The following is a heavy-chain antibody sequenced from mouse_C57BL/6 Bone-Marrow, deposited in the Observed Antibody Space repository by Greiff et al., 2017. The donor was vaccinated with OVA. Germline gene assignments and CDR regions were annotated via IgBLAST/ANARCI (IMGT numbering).Heavy chain of an antibody. J-gene: IGHJ2*01. D-gene: IGHD1-1*01. CDR2: IYPGDGDT. Sequence: QVQLQQSGPELVKPGASVKISCKASGYAFSSSWMNWVKQRPGKGLEWIGRIYPGDGDTNYNGKFKGKATLTADKSSSTAYMQLSSLTSEDSAVYFCARERSSLYYFGYWGQGTTLTVSS. CDR1: GYAFSSSW. V-gene: IGHV1-82*01. CDR3: ARERSSLYYFGY.